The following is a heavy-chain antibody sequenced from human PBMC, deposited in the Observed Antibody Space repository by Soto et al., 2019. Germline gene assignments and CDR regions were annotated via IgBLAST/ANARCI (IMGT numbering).Heavy chain of an antibody. CDR3: TRSIITPFAVSDYYYYYSGMDV. J-gene: IGHJ6*02. Sequence: QAQLVQSGAEMKTPGSSVKVSCRASGVTFNTSAISWVRQAPGQGLEWMGGIIPLYDTRNYAQKFKGRVTINADESTTTAFMELSSLRSEDSAIYYCTRSIITPFAVSDYYYYYSGMDVWGQGTTVTVSS. CDR2: IIPLYDTR. D-gene: IGHD3-10*01. CDR1: GVTFNTSA. V-gene: IGHV1-69*01.